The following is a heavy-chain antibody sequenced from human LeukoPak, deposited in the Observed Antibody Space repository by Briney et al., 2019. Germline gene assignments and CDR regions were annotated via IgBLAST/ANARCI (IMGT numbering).Heavy chain of an antibody. Sequence: SVKVPCKASGGTFSSYAISWVRQAPGQGLEWMGGIIPIFGTANYAQKFQGRVTITADESTSTAYMELSSLRSEDTAVYYCKIEMATTNFDYWGQGTLVTVSS. V-gene: IGHV1-69*13. J-gene: IGHJ4*02. CDR1: GGTFSSYA. D-gene: IGHD5-24*01. CDR2: IIPIFGTA. CDR3: KIEMATTNFDY.